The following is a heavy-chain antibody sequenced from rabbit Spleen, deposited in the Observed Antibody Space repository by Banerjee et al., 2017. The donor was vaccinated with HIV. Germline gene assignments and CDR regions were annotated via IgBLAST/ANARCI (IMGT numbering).Heavy chain of an antibody. CDR3: ARDTSSSFSSYGMDL. J-gene: IGHJ6*01. V-gene: IGHV1S40*01. Sequence: QSVEESGGDLVKPGASLTLTCTASGFSFSSSDYLFCVRQAPGKGLEWISCIAGSSSGFTYSATWAKGRFTCSKTSSTTVTLQMTSLTVADTATYFCARDTSSSFSSYGMDLWGPGTLVTVS. D-gene: IGHD1-1*01. CDR2: IAGSSSGFT. CDR1: GFSFSSSDY.